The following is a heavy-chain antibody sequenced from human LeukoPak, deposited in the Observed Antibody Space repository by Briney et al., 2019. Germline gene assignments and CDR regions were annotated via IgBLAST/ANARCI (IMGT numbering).Heavy chain of an antibody. CDR1: GYTFTGYY. D-gene: IGHD3-3*01. V-gene: IGHV1-2*02. CDR3: ARGVNDFWSGAHNL. CDR2: INPNSGGT. Sequence: ASVKVSCKASGYTFTGYYMHWVRQAPGQGLEWMGWINPNSGGTNYAQKFQGRVTMTRDTSISTAYMELSGLRSDDTAVYYCARGVNDFWSGAHNLWGQGTLVTVSS. J-gene: IGHJ4*02.